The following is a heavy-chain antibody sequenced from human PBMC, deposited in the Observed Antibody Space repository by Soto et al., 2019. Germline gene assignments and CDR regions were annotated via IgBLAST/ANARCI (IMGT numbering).Heavy chain of an antibody. V-gene: IGHV3-30-3*01. CDR3: ARGLHYDFWSGESPMDV. Sequence: GGSLRLSCAASGFTFSSYAMHWVRQAPGKGLEWVAVISYDGSNKYYADSVKGRFTISRDNSKNTLYLQMNSLRAEDTAVYYCARGLHYDFWSGESPMDVWGQGTTVTVSS. CDR2: ISYDGSNK. D-gene: IGHD3-3*01. CDR1: GFTFSSYA. J-gene: IGHJ6*02.